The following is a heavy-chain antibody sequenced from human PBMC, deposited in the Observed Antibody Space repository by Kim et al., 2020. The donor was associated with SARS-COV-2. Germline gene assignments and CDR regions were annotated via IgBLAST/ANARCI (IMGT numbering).Heavy chain of an antibody. CDR3: AGVWIAAAGTESWFDP. CDR1: GFTFSDYY. V-gene: IGHV3-11*06. CDR2: ISSSSSYT. Sequence: GGSLRLSCAASGFTFSDYYMSWIRQAPGKGLEWVSYISSSSSYTNYADSVMGRFTISRDNAKNSLYLPMNSLRAEYTAVYYCAGVWIAAAGTESWFDPWGRGTLVTLAS. J-gene: IGHJ5*01. D-gene: IGHD6-13*01.